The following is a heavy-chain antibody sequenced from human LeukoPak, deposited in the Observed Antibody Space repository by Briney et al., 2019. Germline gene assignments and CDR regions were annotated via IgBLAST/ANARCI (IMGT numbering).Heavy chain of an antibody. V-gene: IGHV4-34*01. CDR2: INHSGST. D-gene: IGHD3-22*01. CDR1: GGSFSGYY. J-gene: IGHJ4*02. Sequence: SETLSLTCAVYGGSFSGYYWSWICQPPGKGLEWIGEINHSGSTNYNPSLKSRVTISVDTSKNQFSLKLSSVTAADTAVYYCARVSNYYDSSGYFRYWGQGTLVTVSS. CDR3: ARVSNYYDSSGYFRY.